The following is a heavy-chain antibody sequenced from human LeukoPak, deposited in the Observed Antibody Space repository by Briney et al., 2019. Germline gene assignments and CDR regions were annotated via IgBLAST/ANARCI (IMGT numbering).Heavy chain of an antibody. CDR1: GFTFSSYA. Sequence: AGSLRLSCAASGFTFSSYAMSWDRQAQGNWLEWFSYIIGSGTTIYYADSVKVRFTISRDNAKKSLEMQINSLRAEDTAVYYCARYRYSSGWYFDYWGQGTLVTVSS. V-gene: IGHV3-48*04. CDR2: IIGSGTTI. J-gene: IGHJ4*02. D-gene: IGHD6-19*01. CDR3: ARYRYSSGWYFDY.